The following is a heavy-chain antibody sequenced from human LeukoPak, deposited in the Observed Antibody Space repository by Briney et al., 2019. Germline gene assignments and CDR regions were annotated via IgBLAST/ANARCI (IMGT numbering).Heavy chain of an antibody. CDR2: INPSGGIS. V-gene: IGHV1-46*01. CDR1: GYTFGVYY. D-gene: IGHD3-16*01. Sequence: EASVKVSCKASGYTFGVYYIHWVQQAPGQGLEWMGIINPSGGISSYAQKFQGRVTMTSDTSTSTVYMELSGLRSEDTAVYYCASAQDHYQRSDYEPYFDYWGQGTLVTVSS. CDR3: ASAQDHYQRSDYEPYFDY. J-gene: IGHJ4*02.